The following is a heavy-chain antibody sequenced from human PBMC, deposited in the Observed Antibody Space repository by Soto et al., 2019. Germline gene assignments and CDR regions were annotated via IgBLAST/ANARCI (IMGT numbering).Heavy chain of an antibody. V-gene: IGHV3-33*01. CDR1: GFTFSSYG. D-gene: IGHD3-22*01. CDR3: ARDDSSGYWDY. CDR2: IWYDGSNK. Sequence: QVQLVESGGGVVQPGRSLRLSCAASGFTFSSYGIHWVRQAPGKGLEWVAVIWYDGSNKYYADSVKGRFTISRDNFKNTLYLQINSLRAEDKAVYYCARDDSSGYWDYWGQGTLVTVSS. J-gene: IGHJ4*02.